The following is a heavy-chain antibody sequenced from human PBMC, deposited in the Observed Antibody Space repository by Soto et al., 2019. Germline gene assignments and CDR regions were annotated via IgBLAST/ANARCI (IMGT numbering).Heavy chain of an antibody. CDR3: ARGGYCSGGSCYSGNWFDP. CDR2: IYYSGST. Sequence: QVQLQESGPGLVKPSETLSLTCTVSGGSISSYYWSWIRQPPGKGLEWIGYIYYSGSTNYNPSLTSRVTISVDTSKNQFSLKLSSVTAADTAVYYCARGGYCSGGSCYSGNWFDPWGQGTLVTVSS. D-gene: IGHD2-15*01. J-gene: IGHJ5*02. V-gene: IGHV4-59*01. CDR1: GGSISSYY.